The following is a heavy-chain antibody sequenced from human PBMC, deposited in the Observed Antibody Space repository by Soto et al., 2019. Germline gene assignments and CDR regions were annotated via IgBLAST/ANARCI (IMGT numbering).Heavy chain of an antibody. CDR1: GGSISSSSYY. CDR3: ARLLRQWLVLDY. Sequence: QLQLQESGPGLVKPSETLSLTCTVSGGSISSSSYYWGWIRQPPGKGLEWIGSIYYSGSTYYNPSLKSRVTISVDTSKNQFSLKLSSVTAADTAVYYCARLLRQWLVLDYWGQGTLVTVSS. D-gene: IGHD6-19*01. J-gene: IGHJ4*02. CDR2: IYYSGST. V-gene: IGHV4-39*01.